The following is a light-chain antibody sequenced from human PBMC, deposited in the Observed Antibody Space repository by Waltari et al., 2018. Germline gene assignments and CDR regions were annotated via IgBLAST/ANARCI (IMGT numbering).Light chain of an antibody. Sequence: VLPQSPGTLSLSPGERATLSCRASQSLTKRYLAWYQQNPGQAPRLLSYGASSRAAGIPDRVSGSGSGTDFTLTISRLEPEDFAVYYCQQYGSSVLYTFGQGTKLEIK. V-gene: IGKV3-20*01. J-gene: IGKJ2*01. CDR1: QSLTKRY. CDR2: GAS. CDR3: QQYGSSVLYT.